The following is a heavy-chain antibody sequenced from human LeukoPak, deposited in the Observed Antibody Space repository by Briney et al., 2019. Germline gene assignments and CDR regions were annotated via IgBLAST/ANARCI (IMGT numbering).Heavy chain of an antibody. CDR1: GGTFSSYA. V-gene: IGHV1-69*06. CDR2: IIPIFGTA. D-gene: IGHD3-10*01. Sequence: GASVKVSCKASGGTFSSYAISWVRQAPGQGLEWMGGIIPIFGTANYAQKFQGRVTITADKSTSTAYMELSSLRSEDTAVYYCARDLRPLLLWFGEFEYYYYYYGMDVWGRGTTDTVSS. J-gene: IGHJ6*04. CDR3: ARDLRPLLLWFGEFEYYYYYYGMDV.